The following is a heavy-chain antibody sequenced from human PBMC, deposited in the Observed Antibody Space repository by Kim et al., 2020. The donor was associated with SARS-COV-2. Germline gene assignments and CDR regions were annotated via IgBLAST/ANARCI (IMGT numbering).Heavy chain of an antibody. CDR1: GFTFSSYG. V-gene: IGHV3-30*18. Sequence: GGSLRLSCAASGFTFSSYGMHWVRQAPGKGLEWVADISYSGSNKYYADSVKGRFTISRDNSKNTLYLQMNSLRAEDTAVYYCAKDPGGSSSWADYWGQGTLVTVSS. CDR3: AKDPGGSSSWADY. J-gene: IGHJ4*02. D-gene: IGHD6-13*01. CDR2: ISYSGSNK.